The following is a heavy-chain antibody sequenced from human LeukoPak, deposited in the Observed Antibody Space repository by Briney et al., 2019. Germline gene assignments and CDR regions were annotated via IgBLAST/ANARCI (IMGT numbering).Heavy chain of an antibody. CDR2: IYYSGST. J-gene: IGHJ4*02. CDR1: GASITRSTYY. D-gene: IGHD3-3*01. V-gene: IGHV4-39*01. Sequence: PSETLSLTCTVSGASITRSTYYWGWIRQPQGKGLEWIGCIYYSGSTYYHPSLKRRVNLSINTTKSQFSLRLCTVTAADTAVFYCAKSGSKNDFDYWGQGTLVTGSS. CDR3: AKSGSKNDFDY.